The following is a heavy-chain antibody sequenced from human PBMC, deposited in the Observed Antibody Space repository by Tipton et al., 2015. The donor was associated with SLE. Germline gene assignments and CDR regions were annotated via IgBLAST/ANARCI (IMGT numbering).Heavy chain of an antibody. V-gene: IGHV3-30*02. J-gene: IGHJ4*02. CDR2: IRYDGSNK. CDR3: ARGFRGGRGGLDPWKHSYYYDSSGYMDY. CDR1: GFTFSSYG. Sequence: SLRLSCAASGFTFSSYGMHWVRQAPGKGLEWVAFIRYDGSNKYYADSVKGRFTISRDNSKNTLYLQMNSLRAEDTAVYYCARGFRGGRGGLDPWKHSYYYDSSGYMDYWGQGTLVTVSS. D-gene: IGHD3-22*01.